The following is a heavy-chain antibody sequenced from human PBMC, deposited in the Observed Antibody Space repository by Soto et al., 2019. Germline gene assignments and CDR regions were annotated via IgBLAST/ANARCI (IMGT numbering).Heavy chain of an antibody. CDR2: VSYDGSSA. Sequence: QVQLVEAGGGVVQPGGSLRLSCPASGFPFSSHAMHWARQAPGKGLEWVAVVSYDGSSANYADSVRGRSIVYRNNSKNALWLQMNRVSIDNTTGYYGITEIDVSNFDWWSEGTMVPISS. J-gene: IGHJ4*01. D-gene: IGHD3-10*01. CDR3: ITEIDVSNFDW. V-gene: IGHV3-30-3*01. CDR1: GFPFSSHA.